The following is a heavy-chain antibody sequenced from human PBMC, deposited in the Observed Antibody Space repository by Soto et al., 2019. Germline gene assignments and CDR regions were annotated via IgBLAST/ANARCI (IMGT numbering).Heavy chain of an antibody. D-gene: IGHD3-22*01. CDR1: GFTFSNAW. V-gene: IGHV3-15*01. CDR3: TTDLNYYDSSGYPDAFDI. Sequence: GGSLRLSCAASGFTFSNAWMSWVRQAPGKGLEWVGRIKSKTDGGTTDYAAPVKGRFTISRDDSKNTLYLQMSSLKTEDTAVYYCTTDLNYYDSSGYPDAFDIWGQGTMVTV. J-gene: IGHJ3*02. CDR2: IKSKTDGGTT.